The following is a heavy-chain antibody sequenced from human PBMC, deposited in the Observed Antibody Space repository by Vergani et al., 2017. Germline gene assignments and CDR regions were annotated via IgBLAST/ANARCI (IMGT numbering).Heavy chain of an antibody. CDR2: IDHTGRP. J-gene: IGHJ6*03. Sequence: QVQLQQWGGGLLKPSETLSLTCVVNGGSFTSYHWTWIRQSPGEGLEWVGDIDHTGRPDYNPSLKSRHTMSVDKSRNQFSLTLNSLTATDTAIYFFARVNTETNGHRYYYYYMDVWGQGTAVTVS. CDR3: ARVNTETNGHRYYYYYMDV. CDR1: GGSFTSYH. V-gene: IGHV4-34*01. D-gene: IGHD4-11*01.